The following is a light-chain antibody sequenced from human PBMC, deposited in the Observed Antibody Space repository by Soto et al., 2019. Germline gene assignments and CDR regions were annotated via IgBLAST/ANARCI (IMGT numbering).Light chain of an antibody. J-gene: IGKJ5*01. CDR3: QQSYSAPIT. CDR2: AAS. CDR1: QSISNY. Sequence: DIQMTQSPSSLSASIGDRVIITCRASQSISNYLNWYQQKPGKAPKLLIFAASSLQSGVPSRFSGSGSGTNFTRTFSRLQPEDFAAYYCQQSYSAPITFGQGTRLEIK. V-gene: IGKV1-39*01.